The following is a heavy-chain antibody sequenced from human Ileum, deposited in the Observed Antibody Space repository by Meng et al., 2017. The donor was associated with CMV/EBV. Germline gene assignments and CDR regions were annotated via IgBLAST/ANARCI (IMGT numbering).Heavy chain of an antibody. V-gene: IGHV3-74*01. CDR1: GFAFSGYW. D-gene: IGHD6-13*01. J-gene: IGHJ4*02. Sequence: LSLTCAASGFAFSGYWMHWVRQAPGKGLVWVSRLNTDGSTTNYADSVKGRFTISRDNARNTLYLQMNSLRAEDTAVYYCASSIEATGDHWGQGTLVTVSS. CDR2: LNTDGSTT. CDR3: ASSIEATGDH.